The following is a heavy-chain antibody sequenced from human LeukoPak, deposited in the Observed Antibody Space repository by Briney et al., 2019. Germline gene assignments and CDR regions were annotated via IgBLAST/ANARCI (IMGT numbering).Heavy chain of an antibody. D-gene: IGHD4-17*01. CDR1: GFTFSNAW. J-gene: IGHJ4*02. CDR3: ITDPAGVTTVTSPNYYFDY. Sequence: GGSLRLSCAASGFTFSNAWMSWVRQAPGKGLEWVGRIASKTHGGTTVYVAPVQGRFTISRDDSRNTLYLQMNSLKTEDTAVYYCITDPAGVTTVTSPNYYFDYWGQGTLVTVSS. CDR2: IASKTHGGTT. V-gene: IGHV3-15*04.